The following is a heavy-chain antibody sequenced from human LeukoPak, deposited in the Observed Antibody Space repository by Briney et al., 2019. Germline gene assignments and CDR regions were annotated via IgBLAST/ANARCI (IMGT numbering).Heavy chain of an antibody. V-gene: IGHV4-38-2*02. CDR1: GYSISSAYY. CDR2: IHHRGGT. Sequence: SETLSLTCTVSGYSISSAYYWGWIRQPPGKGLEWIGSIHHRGGTSYNPSLKSRVAISIDTSNNQFSLKLTSVTAADTAIYYCAKDSAYCGGDCSPYYFDYWGQGTLVTVSS. D-gene: IGHD2-21*01. J-gene: IGHJ4*02. CDR3: AKDSAYCGGDCSPYYFDY.